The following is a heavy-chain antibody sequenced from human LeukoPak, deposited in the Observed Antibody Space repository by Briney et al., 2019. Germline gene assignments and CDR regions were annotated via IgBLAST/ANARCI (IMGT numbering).Heavy chain of an antibody. CDR3: ARVSLSSGCLSN. Sequence: PGRSLRLSCAASGFTFSNYWMHWVRQAPGKGLVWVSRISSDESITSYADSVKGRFTISRDNAKNTLFLQMNGLRAEDTAVYYCARVSLSSGCLSNWGQGTLVTVSS. V-gene: IGHV3-74*01. D-gene: IGHD6-19*01. CDR2: ISSDESIT. J-gene: IGHJ4*02. CDR1: GFTFSNYW.